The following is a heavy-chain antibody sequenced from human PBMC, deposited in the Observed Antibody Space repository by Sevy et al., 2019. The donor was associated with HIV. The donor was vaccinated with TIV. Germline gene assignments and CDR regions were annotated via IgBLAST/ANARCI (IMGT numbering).Heavy chain of an antibody. J-gene: IGHJ4*02. V-gene: IGHV4-59*01. CDR2: SGTT. CDR1: GVSITNYY. CDR3: ARGGPNQHQLDYFDF. D-gene: IGHD1-1*01. Sequence: SETLSLTCTVSGVSITNYYWAWIRQPPGKGLECVGFSGTTNDNPSLKSRVTTSLDTSKNHFSLTLTSVTVADTAIYYCARGGPNQHQLDYFDFWGQGTLVTVSS.